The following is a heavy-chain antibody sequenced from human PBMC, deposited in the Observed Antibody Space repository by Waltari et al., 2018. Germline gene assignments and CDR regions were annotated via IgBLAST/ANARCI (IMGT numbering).Heavy chain of an antibody. CDR2: IYYSGNT. CDR3: ARQRYYYDESGYYHHFDH. D-gene: IGHD3-22*01. J-gene: IGHJ4*02. Sequence: QVQLQESGPGLVKPAETLSLTCTVSGGSISNYFWSWIRRPPGKGLEWIGYIYYSGNTSYTPSLKSRVTISVDTSKNQVSLNLSSVTAADTAVYYCARQRYYYDESGYYHHFDHWGPGSLVTVSS. CDR1: GGSISNYF. V-gene: IGHV4-59*08.